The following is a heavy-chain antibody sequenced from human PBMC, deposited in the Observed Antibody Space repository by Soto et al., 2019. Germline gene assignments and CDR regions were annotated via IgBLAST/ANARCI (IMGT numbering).Heavy chain of an antibody. CDR2: VNPILSMS. CDR3: ATSYGSGYRAFDY. V-gene: IGHV1-69*02. Sequence: QVQLVQSGAELKKPGSSVKVSCKASGDTFSFYTINWVRQAPGLGLEWMGRVNPILSMSNYAQKFQGRVTRTADKSTSTAYMELRSLRSEYTAFYYCATSYGSGYRAFDYWGQGALVTVSS. D-gene: IGHD3-10*01. CDR1: GDTFSFYT. J-gene: IGHJ4*02.